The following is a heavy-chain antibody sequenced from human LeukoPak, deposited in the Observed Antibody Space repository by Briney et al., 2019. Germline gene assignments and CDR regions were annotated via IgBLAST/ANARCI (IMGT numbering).Heavy chain of an antibody. J-gene: IGHJ5*02. CDR1: GGSISSHY. Sequence: SETLSLTCTVSGGSISSHYWSWIRQPPGKGLEWIGYIYYSGSTNYNPSLKSRVTISVDTPKNQFSLKLSSVTAADTAVYYCARVERGSSWYWFDPWGQGTLVTVSS. V-gene: IGHV4-59*11. D-gene: IGHD6-13*01. CDR2: IYYSGST. CDR3: ARVERGSSWYWFDP.